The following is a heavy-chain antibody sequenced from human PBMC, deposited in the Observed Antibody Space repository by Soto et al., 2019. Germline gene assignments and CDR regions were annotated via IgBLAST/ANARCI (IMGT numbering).Heavy chain of an antibody. D-gene: IGHD3-10*01. CDR2: IYYSGST. J-gene: IGHJ4*02. V-gene: IGHV4-39*01. CDR1: GGSISSSSYY. Sequence: PSETLSLTCTVSGGSISSSSYYWGWIRQPPGKGLEWIGSIYYSGSTYYNPSLKSRVTISVDTSKNQFSLKLSSVTAADTAVYYCASSVLLWFGESPSSDYWGQGTLVTVSS. CDR3: ASSVLLWFGESPSSDY.